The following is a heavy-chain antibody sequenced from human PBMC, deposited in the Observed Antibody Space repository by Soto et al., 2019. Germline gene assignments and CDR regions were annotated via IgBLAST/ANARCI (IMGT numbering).Heavy chain of an antibody. CDR2: INPNSGGT. CDR3: ASAVVVPAATYYYYGMDV. CDR1: VYTFTGYY. J-gene: IGHJ6*02. Sequence: GASVKVSCKASVYTFTGYYIHCVRQAPGQGLEWMGWINPNSGGTNYAQKFQGRVTMTRDTSISTAYMELSRLRSDDTAVYYCASAVVVPAATYYYYGMDVWGQGTLVTGSS. V-gene: IGHV1-2*02. D-gene: IGHD2-2*01.